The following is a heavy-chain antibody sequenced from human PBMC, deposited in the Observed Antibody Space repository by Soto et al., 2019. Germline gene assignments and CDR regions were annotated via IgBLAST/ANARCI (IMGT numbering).Heavy chain of an antibody. V-gene: IGHV4-39*01. D-gene: IGHD4-17*01. Sequence: SEARPVTCTVSVGCINSSSYYWGWRLQPPGKGLEWIGSIYYSGSTYYNPSLKSRVTISVDTSKNQFSLKLSSVTAADTAVYYCARRLRVRVTTIDYWGQGTLVSVSS. CDR2: IYYSGST. J-gene: IGHJ4*02. CDR1: VGCINSSSYY. CDR3: ARRLRVRVTTIDY.